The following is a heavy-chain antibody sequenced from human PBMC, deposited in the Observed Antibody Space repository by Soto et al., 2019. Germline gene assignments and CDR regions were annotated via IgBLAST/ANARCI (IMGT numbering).Heavy chain of an antibody. Sequence: PGWSLRLSCAASGFTFSSYAMSWVRQAPGKGLEWVSAISGSGGSTYYADSVKGRFTISRDNSKNTLYLQMNSLRAEDTAVYYCAKPLFLSGYYYGFDDWGQGTLVTVSS. J-gene: IGHJ4*02. V-gene: IGHV3-23*01. CDR1: GFTFSSYA. CDR2: ISGSGGST. CDR3: AKPLFLSGYYYGFDD. D-gene: IGHD3-22*01.